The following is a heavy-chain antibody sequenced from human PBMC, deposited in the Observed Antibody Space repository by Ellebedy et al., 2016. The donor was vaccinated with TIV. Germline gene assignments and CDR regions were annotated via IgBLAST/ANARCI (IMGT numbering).Heavy chain of an antibody. CDR3: AREGYSGYGTSLRGNWFDP. CDR1: GYTFTGYY. Sequence: AASVKVSCKASGYTFTGYYMHWVRQAPGQGLEWMGWINPNSGGTNYAQKFQGRVTMTRDTSISTAYMELSRLRSDDTAVYYCAREGYSGYGTSLRGNWFDPWGQGTQVTVSS. D-gene: IGHD5-12*01. J-gene: IGHJ5*02. CDR2: INPNSGGT. V-gene: IGHV1-2*02.